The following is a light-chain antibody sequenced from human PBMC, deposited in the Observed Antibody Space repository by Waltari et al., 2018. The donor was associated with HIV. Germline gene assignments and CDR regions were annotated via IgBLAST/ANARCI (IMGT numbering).Light chain of an antibody. CDR3: YSTDSSDSHRGV. CDR2: EDT. Sequence: SFELTQPPSVSVCPGQTPTIASSGNPLTRGSPYWYRQKSGQAPELVLYEDTKRPSVIPERFRCSRSGTTATLTISGAQVEDEGDYFCYSTDSSDSHRGVFGTGTAVYVL. CDR1: PLTRGS. J-gene: IGLJ1*01. V-gene: IGLV3-10*01.